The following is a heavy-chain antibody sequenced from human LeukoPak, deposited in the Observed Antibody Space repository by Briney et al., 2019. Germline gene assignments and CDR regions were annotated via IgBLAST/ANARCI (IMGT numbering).Heavy chain of an antibody. D-gene: IGHD6-13*01. J-gene: IGHJ5*02. CDR3: ARGQGSSWTGWFDP. CDR1: GDSISSYY. CDR2: IYYSGNT. V-gene: IGHV4-59*01. Sequence: PSETLSLTCTVSGDSISSYYWTWIRQPPGKGLEWIGYIYYSGNTNYNPSLKSRITISVDTSKNQFSLKLSSVTAADTAVYYCARGQGSSWTGWFDPWGQGTLVTVSS.